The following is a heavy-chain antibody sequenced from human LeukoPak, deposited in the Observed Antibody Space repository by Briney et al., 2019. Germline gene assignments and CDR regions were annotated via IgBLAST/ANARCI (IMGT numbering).Heavy chain of an antibody. Sequence: GGSLRLSCAASGFTFSSYSMNWVRQAPGKGLEWVSSISSSSSYIYYADSVKGRFTISRDNAKNSLYLQMNSLRAEDTAVYYCARVITIFGVARGDYFDYWGQGTLVTVSS. CDR2: ISSSSSYI. CDR1: GFTFSSYS. CDR3: ARVITIFGVARGDYFDY. J-gene: IGHJ4*02. D-gene: IGHD3-3*01. V-gene: IGHV3-21*01.